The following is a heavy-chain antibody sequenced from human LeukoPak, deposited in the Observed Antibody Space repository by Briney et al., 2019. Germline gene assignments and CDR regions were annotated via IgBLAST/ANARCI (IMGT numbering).Heavy chain of an antibody. CDR2: ISSSGSTI. D-gene: IGHD3-16*01. Sequence: GGSLRLSCAASGFTFSSYEMNWVRQAPGKGLGWVSYISSSGSTIYYADSVKGRFTISRDNAKNSLYLQMNSLRAEDTAVYYCASFPSTLTFGGVDYWGQGTLVTVSS. V-gene: IGHV3-48*03. CDR3: ASFPSTLTFGGVDY. J-gene: IGHJ4*02. CDR1: GFTFSSYE.